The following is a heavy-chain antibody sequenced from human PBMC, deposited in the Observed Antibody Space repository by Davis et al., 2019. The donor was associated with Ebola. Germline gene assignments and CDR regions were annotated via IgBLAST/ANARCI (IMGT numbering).Heavy chain of an antibody. Sequence: SETLSLTCTVSGGSISSGGYYWSWIRQHPGKGLEWIGYIYYSGSTYYNPSLKSRVTISVDTSKNQFSLKLSSVTAADTAVYYCARDGLGYCTNGVCYRQGMDVWGQGTMVTVSS. CDR1: GGSISSGGYY. D-gene: IGHD2-8*01. CDR2: IYYSGST. V-gene: IGHV4-31*03. J-gene: IGHJ6*02. CDR3: ARDGLGYCTNGVCYRQGMDV.